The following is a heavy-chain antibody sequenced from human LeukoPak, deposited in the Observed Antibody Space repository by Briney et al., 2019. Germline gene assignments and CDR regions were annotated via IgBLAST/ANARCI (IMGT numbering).Heavy chain of an antibody. J-gene: IGHJ6*03. CDR2: IYTSGST. D-gene: IGHD1-26*01. CDR3: ARHVGSGSAQYYYYYMDV. CDR1: GGSISSGSYY. Sequence: SETLSLTCTVSGGSISSGSYYWSWIRQPAGKGLEWIGRIYTSGSTNYNPSPKSRVTISVDTSKNQFSLKLSSVTAADTAVYYCARHVGSGSAQYYYYYMDVWGKGTTVTVSS. V-gene: IGHV4-61*02.